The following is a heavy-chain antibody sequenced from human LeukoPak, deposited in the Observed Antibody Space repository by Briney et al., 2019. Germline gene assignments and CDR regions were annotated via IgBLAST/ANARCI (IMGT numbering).Heavy chain of an antibody. CDR1: GFTFSDYY. Sequence: SPGGSLRLSCAASGFTFSDYYMSWIRQAPGKGLEWVSYITSSGRTIYYADSVKGRFTISRDNAKNSLYLQMNSLRAEDTAVYYCSTSYSSSWPLDYWGQGTLVTVSS. J-gene: IGHJ4*02. CDR2: ITSSGRTI. CDR3: STSYSSSWPLDY. V-gene: IGHV3-11*01. D-gene: IGHD6-13*01.